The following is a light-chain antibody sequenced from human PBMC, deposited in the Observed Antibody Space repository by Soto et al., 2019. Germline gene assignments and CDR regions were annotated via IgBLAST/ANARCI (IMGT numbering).Light chain of an antibody. CDR1: QSVSSD. CDR2: DAS. V-gene: IGKV3-15*01. J-gene: IGKJ4*01. Sequence: EIVMTQSPATLSVSPGERATLSCRASQSVSSDLAWYQQKPGQAPRLLIYDASTRATGIPVRFSGSGSGTEFTLTISSMQSEDFELYYYQQYNKWPPLTFGGVTKVE. CDR3: QQYNKWPPLT.